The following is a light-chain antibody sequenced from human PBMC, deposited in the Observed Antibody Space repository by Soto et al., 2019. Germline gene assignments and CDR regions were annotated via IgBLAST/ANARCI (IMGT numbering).Light chain of an antibody. CDR3: QQRSGWPRT. CDR2: DAS. CDR1: QSVNSF. V-gene: IGKV3-11*01. J-gene: IGKJ2*01. Sequence: EIVLTQSPATLSLSPGERATLSCRASQSVNSFLAWYQQKPGQAPRLLIYDASNRAPGIPARFSGSGSGTDVTLTISSLEPEDFALYYCQQRSGWPRTFGRGTNLEFK.